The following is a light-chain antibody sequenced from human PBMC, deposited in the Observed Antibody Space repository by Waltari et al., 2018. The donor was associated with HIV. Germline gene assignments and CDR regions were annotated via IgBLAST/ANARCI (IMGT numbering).Light chain of an antibody. Sequence: SYVLTQPPSVSVAPGKTATITCGGNHIGSTTVPWCQQRPGQAPVLVIYNDSDRPSGIPERFSGSNSGNTATLTITRVEAGDEADYYCQVWDSSSDHVVFGGGTKLTVL. CDR1: HIGSTT. J-gene: IGLJ2*01. CDR3: QVWDSSSDHVV. CDR2: NDS. V-gene: IGLV3-21*04.